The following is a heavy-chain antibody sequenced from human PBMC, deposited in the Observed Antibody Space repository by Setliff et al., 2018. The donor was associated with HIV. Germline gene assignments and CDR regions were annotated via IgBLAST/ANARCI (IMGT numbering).Heavy chain of an antibody. J-gene: IGHJ4*02. Sequence: SETLSLTCTLSGGSFGVYRWSWIRQSAGRGLEWIGRIDSSGTTDYKPSLKGRVAISVDTSRSQCSLRVTSVTAADTAVYYWARHLWFADGDLYYFDYWGQGTLVTASS. V-gene: IGHV4-4*07. CDR1: GGSFGVYR. CDR2: IDSSGTT. D-gene: IGHD3-10*01. CDR3: ARHLWFADGDLYYFDY.